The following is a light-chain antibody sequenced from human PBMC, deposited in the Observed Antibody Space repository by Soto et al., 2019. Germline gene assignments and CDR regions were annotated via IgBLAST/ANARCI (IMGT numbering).Light chain of an antibody. Sequence: EIVLTQSPGNLSLSPGERATLSCRASQSVSSYYLAWYQQKPGQAPRLLIYGASTRATGIPDRFSGSGSGTDFTLTITRLEPEDCALYYCQQSPVTFGQGTKVDI. V-gene: IGKV3-20*01. CDR3: QQSPVT. J-gene: IGKJ1*01. CDR2: GAS. CDR1: QSVSSYY.